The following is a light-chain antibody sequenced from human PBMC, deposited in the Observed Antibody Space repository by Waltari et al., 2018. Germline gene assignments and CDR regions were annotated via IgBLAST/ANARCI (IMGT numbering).Light chain of an antibody. V-gene: IGKV1-5*03. J-gene: IGKJ5*01. CDR2: KAS. CDR3: QQYNSQPMT. Sequence: DIQMTQSPSTLSASVGDKVTITCRASQSISSWLAWYQQKPGKAPKLLIQKASILESGVPSRFSGSGSGTEMTLTISSLQPDDFAIYYCQQYNSQPMTFGQGTRLE. CDR1: QSISSW.